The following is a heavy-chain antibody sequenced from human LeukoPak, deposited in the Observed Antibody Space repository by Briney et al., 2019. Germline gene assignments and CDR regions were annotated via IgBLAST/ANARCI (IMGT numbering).Heavy chain of an antibody. CDR2: IYYSGST. D-gene: IGHD1-1*01. CDR1: GGSISSYY. J-gene: IGHJ3*02. V-gene: IGHV4-59*01. Sequence: SETLSLTCTVSGGSISSYYWSWIRQPPGKGLEWIGYIYYSGSTKYNPSLKSRVTISVDTSKNQFSLKLSSVTAADTALYYCARGTTGTTSAFDIWGQGTMVTVSS. CDR3: ARGTTGTTSAFDI.